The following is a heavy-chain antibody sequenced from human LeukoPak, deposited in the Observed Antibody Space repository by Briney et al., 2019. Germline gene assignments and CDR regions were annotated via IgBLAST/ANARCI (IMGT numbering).Heavy chain of an antibody. CDR3: ARYDIVVVPAARNAFDI. Sequence: SETLSLTCTVSGYSISSGYYWGWIRQPPGKGLEWIGSIYHSGSTYYNPSLKSRVTISVDTSKNQFSLKLSSVTAADTAVYYCARYDIVVVPAARNAFDIWGQGTMVTVSS. J-gene: IGHJ3*02. V-gene: IGHV4-38-2*02. CDR1: GYSISSGYY. CDR2: IYHSGST. D-gene: IGHD2-2*01.